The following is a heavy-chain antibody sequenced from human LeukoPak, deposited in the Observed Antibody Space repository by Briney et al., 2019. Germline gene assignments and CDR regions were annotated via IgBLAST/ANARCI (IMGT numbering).Heavy chain of an antibody. Sequence: GGSLRLSCAASGFTFSTYAMNWVRQAPGKGLEWVSIIRNSGVSTYYADSVKGRFTISRDNSKNTLYLQMNSLRAEDTAVYYCAKDYASDMATAPFDYWGQGTLVTVSS. D-gene: IGHD5-24*01. J-gene: IGHJ4*02. CDR1: GFTFSTYA. CDR3: AKDYASDMATAPFDY. CDR2: IRNSGVST. V-gene: IGHV3-23*01.